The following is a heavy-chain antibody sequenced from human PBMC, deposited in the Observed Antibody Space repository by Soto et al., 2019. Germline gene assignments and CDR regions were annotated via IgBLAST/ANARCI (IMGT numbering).Heavy chain of an antibody. D-gene: IGHD5-12*01. V-gene: IGHV4-30-2*01. CDR1: GGSISSGGYS. Sequence: QLQLQESGSGLVKPSQTLSLTCAVSGGSISSGGYSWSWIRQPPGKGLEWIGYIYHSGSTYYNPSLKSRVTISVARSKNQFSLKLSSVTAADTAVYCGAAGGGLPRYYWGQGTLVTVSS. CDR3: AAGGGLPRYY. J-gene: IGHJ4*02. CDR2: IYHSGST.